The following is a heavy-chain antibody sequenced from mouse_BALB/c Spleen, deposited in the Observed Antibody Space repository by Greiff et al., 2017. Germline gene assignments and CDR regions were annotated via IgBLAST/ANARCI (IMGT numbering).Heavy chain of an antibody. CDR1: GFTFSSFG. D-gene: IGHD1-1*01. Sequence: DVQLVESGGGLVQPGGSRKLSCAASGFTFSSFGMHWVRQAPEKGLEWVAYISSGSSTIYYADTVKGRFTISRDNPKNTLFLQMTSLRSEDTAMYYCAKGSSYGYFDVWGAGTTVTVSS. V-gene: IGHV5-17*02. J-gene: IGHJ1*01. CDR3: AKGSSYGYFDV. CDR2: ISSGSSTI.